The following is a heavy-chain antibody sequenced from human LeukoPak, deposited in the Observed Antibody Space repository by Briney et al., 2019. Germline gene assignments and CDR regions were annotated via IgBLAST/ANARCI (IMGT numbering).Heavy chain of an antibody. V-gene: IGHV1-46*01. CDR1: GYTFTSYY. CDR3: ARASVVATFDY. D-gene: IGHD2-15*01. J-gene: IGHJ4*02. Sequence: ASVKVSCKASGYTFTSYYMHWVRQAPGQGLEWMGIINPSGGSTSYAQKFQGRVTMTRDTSKNQFSLKLSSVTAADTAVYYCARASVVATFDYWGQGTLVTVSS. CDR2: INPSGGST.